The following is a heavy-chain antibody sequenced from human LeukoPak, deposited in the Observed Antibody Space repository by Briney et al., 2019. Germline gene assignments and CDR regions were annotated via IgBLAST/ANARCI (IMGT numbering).Heavy chain of an antibody. CDR1: GGSISSGDYY. J-gene: IGHJ6*02. CDR3: ARDGWAPGGMDV. CDR2: IYYSGST. D-gene: IGHD6-19*01. Sequence: SETLSLTCTVSGGSISSGDYYWSWIRQPPGKGLEWIGYIYYSGSTYYNPSLKGRVTISVDTSKNQFSLKLGSVTAADTAVYYCARDGWAPGGMDVWGQGTTVTVSS. V-gene: IGHV4-30-4*02.